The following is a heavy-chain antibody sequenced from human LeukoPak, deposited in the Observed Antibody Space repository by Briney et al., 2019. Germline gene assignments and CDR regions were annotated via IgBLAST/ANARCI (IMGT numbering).Heavy chain of an antibody. CDR1: GFTFSSYW. CDR2: INSDGSST. Sequence: PGGSLRLSCAASGFTFSSYWMHWVRQAPGKGLVWVSRINSDGSSTSYADSVKGRFTISRDNAKNTLYLQMNSLRAEDTAVYHCARGGHLIYSYGPGWADYWGQGTLVTVSS. V-gene: IGHV3-74*01. D-gene: IGHD5-18*01. CDR3: ARGGHLIYSYGPGWADY. J-gene: IGHJ4*02.